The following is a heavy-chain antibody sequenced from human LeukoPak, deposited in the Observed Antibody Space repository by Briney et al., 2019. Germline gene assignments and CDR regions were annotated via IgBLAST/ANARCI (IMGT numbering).Heavy chain of an antibody. J-gene: IGHJ6*02. D-gene: IGHD2-2*01. CDR2: IVVGSGNT. V-gene: IGHV1-58*02. Sequence: SVKVSCKASGFTFTSSAMQWVRQARGQRLEWIGWIVVGSGNTNYAQKFQERVTITRDMSTSTAYMQLSSLRSEDTAVYCCAAVYPVVVPAATDYYYGMDVWGQGTTVTVSS. CDR3: AAVYPVVVPAATDYYYGMDV. CDR1: GFTFTSSA.